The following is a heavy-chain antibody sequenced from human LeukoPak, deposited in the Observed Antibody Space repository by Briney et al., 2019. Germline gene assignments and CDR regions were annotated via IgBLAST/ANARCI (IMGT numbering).Heavy chain of an antibody. CDR1: GFPFSDYW. Sequence: GGSLRLSCAASGFPFSDYWMDWVRQAPGKGMERVANIKQDGSEEYYADSVKGRFTISRDNAKNSLYLQMNSLRAEDTAVYYCSRSLDYWGQGALVTVSS. J-gene: IGHJ4*02. CDR2: IKQDGSEE. V-gene: IGHV3-7*01. CDR3: SRSLDY.